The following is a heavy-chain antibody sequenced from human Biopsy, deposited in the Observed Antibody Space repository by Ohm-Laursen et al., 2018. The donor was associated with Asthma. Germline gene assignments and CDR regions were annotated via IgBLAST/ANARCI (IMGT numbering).Heavy chain of an antibody. J-gene: IGHJ4*02. CDR2: ISFDGSNK. CDR3: AKEVFPGWELRRGPDS. CDR1: GFTFSNYG. Sequence: SLRLSCAASGFTFSNYGMHWVRQAPGKGLDWVAVISFDGSNKNYTDSVKGRFTISRDNSGNTLHLEMNSLRAEDTAVYFCAKEVFPGWELRRGPDSWGQGTLVTVSS. V-gene: IGHV3-30*18. D-gene: IGHD1-26*01.